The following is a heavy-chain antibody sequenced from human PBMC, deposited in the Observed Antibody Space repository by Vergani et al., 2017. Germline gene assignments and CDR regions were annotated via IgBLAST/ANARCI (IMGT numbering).Heavy chain of an antibody. V-gene: IGHV3-74*01. CDR3: ARDRRGEYWGAVAGTDYYYYGMDV. D-gene: IGHD6-19*01. J-gene: IGHJ6*02. Sequence: EVQLVESGGGLVQPGGSLRLSCAASGFTFSSYWMHWVRQAPGKGLVWVSRINSDGSSTSYADSVKGRFTISRDNPKNTLYLQMNSLRAEDTAVYYCARDRRGEYWGAVAGTDYYYYGMDVWGQGTTVTVSS. CDR1: GFTFSSYW. CDR2: INSDGSST.